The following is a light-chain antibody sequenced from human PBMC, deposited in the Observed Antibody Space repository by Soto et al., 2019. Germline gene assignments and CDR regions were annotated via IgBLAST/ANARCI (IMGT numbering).Light chain of an antibody. J-gene: IGLJ3*02. CDR1: TGAVASDSY. CDR2: STS. Sequence: QAVVTQEPSLTVSPGGTVTLTCASTTGAVASDSYPHWFQQKPGQPPRPLIYSTSNKHSWTPARFSGSLLGDKAALTLSGVQPEDEAEYYCLLYYRGAWVFGGGTKLTVL. V-gene: IGLV7-43*01. CDR3: LLYYRGAWV.